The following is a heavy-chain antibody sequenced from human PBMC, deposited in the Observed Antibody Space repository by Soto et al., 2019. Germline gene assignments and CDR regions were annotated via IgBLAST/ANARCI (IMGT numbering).Heavy chain of an antibody. D-gene: IGHD5-12*01. CDR2: IYYSGSI. Sequence: PSETLSLTCTVSCGSISSGDYYWSWIRQPPGKGLEWIGYIYYSGSIYYNPSLKSRVTISVDTSKNQFSLKLSSVTAADTAVYYCARDGGGYDYNYWGQGTLVTVSS. V-gene: IGHV4-30-4*01. CDR3: ARDGGGYDYNY. CDR1: CGSISSGDYY. J-gene: IGHJ4*02.